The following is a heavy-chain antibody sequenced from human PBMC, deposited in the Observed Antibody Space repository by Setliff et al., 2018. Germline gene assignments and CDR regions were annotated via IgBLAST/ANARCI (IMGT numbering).Heavy chain of an antibody. CDR2: IYRGDSP. Sequence: PGGSLRLSCAASGFTFTSYWMHWVRQAPGKGLEWVSMIYRGDSPYYADSVKGRFTISRDNSKNMVFLQMNSLRPEDTAVYYCARDNKRGIGGYWGQGTLVTVSS. D-gene: IGHD1-1*01. J-gene: IGHJ4*02. V-gene: IGHV3-66*02. CDR1: GFTFTSYW. CDR3: ARDNKRGIGGY.